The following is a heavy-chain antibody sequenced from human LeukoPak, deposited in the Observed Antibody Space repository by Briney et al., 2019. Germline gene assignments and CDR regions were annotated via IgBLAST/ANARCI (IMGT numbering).Heavy chain of an antibody. J-gene: IGHJ4*02. CDR2: ISGNSGNI. CDR1: GFTFSSYW. CDR3: ARDLGYSYALRADY. V-gene: IGHV3-48*01. D-gene: IGHD5-18*01. Sequence: QPGGSLRLSCAASGFTFSSYWMSWVRQAPGKGLQWVSYISGNSGNIYYADSVKGRFTISRDNAKNSLYLQMNGLEAEDTAVYYCARDLGYSYALRADYWGQGTLATVSS.